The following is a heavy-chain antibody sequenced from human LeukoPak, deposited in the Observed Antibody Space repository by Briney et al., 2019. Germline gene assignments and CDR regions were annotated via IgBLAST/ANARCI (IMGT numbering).Heavy chain of an antibody. CDR2: INPNSGDT. Sequence: GASVKVSCKASGYIFTGYYMHWVRQAPGQGLEWMGWINPNSGDTNYAQKFQGRVTMTRDTSISTAYMELSRLRSDDTAVYYCARDSGYYYDSSGYLGSDYWGQGTLVTVSS. V-gene: IGHV1-2*02. D-gene: IGHD3-22*01. CDR3: ARDSGYYYDSSGYLGSDY. J-gene: IGHJ4*02. CDR1: GYIFTGYY.